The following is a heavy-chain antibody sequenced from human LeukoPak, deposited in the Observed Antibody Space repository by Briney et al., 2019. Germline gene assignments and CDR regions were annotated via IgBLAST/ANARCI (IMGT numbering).Heavy chain of an antibody. CDR3: ARGDTHSGSYS. J-gene: IGHJ4*02. CDR2: MNPNRGNT. CDR1: VYTFTSYD. Sequence: ASVKVSCKASVYTFTSYDINWVRQATGQGLEWMGWMNPNRGNTGYAQKYQGRVTITRNTSISKAYMERSSLRSEDTAVYSCARGDTHSGSYSWGQGTLVTVSS. D-gene: IGHD1-26*01. V-gene: IGHV1-8*03.